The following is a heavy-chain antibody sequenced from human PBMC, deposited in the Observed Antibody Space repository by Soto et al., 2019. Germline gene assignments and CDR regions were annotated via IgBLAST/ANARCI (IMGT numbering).Heavy chain of an antibody. V-gene: IGHV4-31*11. CDR2: IHHSGST. J-gene: IGHJ4*02. Sequence: QVQLQESGPGLVKPSQTLSLTCAVSGGSISSGGYYWSWIRQYAGKGLEWIAYIHHSGSTSYNPSLKRRVAMSVDTSKHQFPLKLTSMTAADTALYYCARGPGTDSPAYEFDYWGQGTLVSVSP. CDR3: ARGPGTDSPAYEFDY. CDR1: GGSISSGGYY. D-gene: IGHD3-16*01.